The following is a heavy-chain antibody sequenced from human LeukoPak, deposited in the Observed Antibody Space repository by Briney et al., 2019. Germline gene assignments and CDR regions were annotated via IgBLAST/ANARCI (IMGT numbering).Heavy chain of an antibody. D-gene: IGHD3-10*02. J-gene: IGHJ6*04. CDR3: AELGITMIGGV. Sequence: QAGGSLRLSCAASGFNFDNFWMSWVRQAPGKGLEWVANIREDGGKQNYVDSVKGRFTISRDNAKSSVYLQLNSLRAEDTAVYYCAELGITMIGGVWGKGTTVTISS. V-gene: IGHV3-7*01. CDR1: GFNFDNFW. CDR2: IREDGGKQ.